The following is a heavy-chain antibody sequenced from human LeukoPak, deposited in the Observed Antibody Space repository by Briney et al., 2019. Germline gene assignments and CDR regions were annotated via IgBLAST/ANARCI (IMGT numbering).Heavy chain of an antibody. Sequence: SVKVSCKASGGTFISYAISWVRQAPGQGLEWMGGIIPIFGTANYAQKFQGRVTITADESTSTAYMELSSLRSEDTAVYYCARVDVDIDYGGNLDNPPVDYWGQGTLVTVSS. CDR3: ARVDVDIDYGGNLDNPPVDY. D-gene: IGHD4-23*01. CDR1: GGTFISYA. V-gene: IGHV1-69*13. CDR2: IIPIFGTA. J-gene: IGHJ4*02.